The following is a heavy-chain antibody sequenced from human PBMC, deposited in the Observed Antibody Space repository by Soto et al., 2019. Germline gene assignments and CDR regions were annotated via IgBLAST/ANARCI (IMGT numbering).Heavy chain of an antibody. CDR1: GYTFTGYY. CDR3: ARLHHYYYYGMDV. V-gene: IGHV1-2*04. Sequence: ASVKVSCKASGYTFTGYYMHWVRQAPGQGLEWMGWINPNSGGTNYAQKFQGWVTMTRDTSISTAYMELSRLRSDDTAVYYCARLHHYYYYGMDVWGQGTTVTVSS. CDR2: INPNSGGT. J-gene: IGHJ6*02.